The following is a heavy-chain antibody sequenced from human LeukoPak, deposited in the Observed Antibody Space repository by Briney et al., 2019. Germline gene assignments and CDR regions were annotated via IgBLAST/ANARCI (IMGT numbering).Heavy chain of an antibody. D-gene: IGHD2-2*01. Sequence: GASVKVSCKASGYTLTSYGISWVRQAPGQGLAWMGWISAYNGNTNYAQKLQGRVTMTTDTSTSTAYMELRSLRSDDTAVYYCARDGRVYCSSTSCYPRPDAFDIWGQGTMVTVSS. CDR1: GYTLTSYG. V-gene: IGHV1-18*01. J-gene: IGHJ3*02. CDR2: ISAYNGNT. CDR3: ARDGRVYCSSTSCYPRPDAFDI.